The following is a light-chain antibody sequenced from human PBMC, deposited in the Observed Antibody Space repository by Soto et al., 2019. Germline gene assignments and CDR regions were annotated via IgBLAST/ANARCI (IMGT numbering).Light chain of an antibody. CDR2: DAS. CDR3: QQYDSYSKT. Sequence: DIQLTQSPSTLTASVGDRVTIGCRASESISYWLAWYQQKPGKAPKLLIYDASSLRSGVPSRFSGSGSGIEFTLTISTLQPDDFATYYCQQYDSYSKTCGQGTQLEIK. V-gene: IGKV1-5*01. J-gene: IGKJ2*01. CDR1: ESISYW.